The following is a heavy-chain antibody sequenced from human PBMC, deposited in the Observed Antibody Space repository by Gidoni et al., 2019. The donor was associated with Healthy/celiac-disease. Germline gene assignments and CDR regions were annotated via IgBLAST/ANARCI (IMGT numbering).Heavy chain of an antibody. CDR1: GFTFSSYE. CDR2: ISSSGSTI. J-gene: IGHJ3*02. CDR3: AKTYYDFWSGYRETDAFDI. D-gene: IGHD3-3*01. Sequence: EVQLVESGGGLVQPGGSLRLSCAASGFTFSSYEMNWVRQAPGKGLEWVSYISSSGSTIYYADSVKGRFTISRDNAKNSLYLQMNSLRAEDTAVYYCAKTYYDFWSGYRETDAFDIWGQGTMVTGSS. V-gene: IGHV3-48*03.